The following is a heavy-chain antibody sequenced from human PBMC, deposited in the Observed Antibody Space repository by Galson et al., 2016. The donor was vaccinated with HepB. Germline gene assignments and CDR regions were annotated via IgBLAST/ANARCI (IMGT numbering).Heavy chain of an antibody. D-gene: IGHD2-2*01. J-gene: IGHJ4*02. V-gene: IGHV3-23*01. CDR2: ISGSGGST. CDR1: GFTFSSHS. CDR3: ASACSSTTCYGDFDY. Sequence: SLRLSCAASGFTFSSHSMTWVRQALGKGLEWVSVISGSGGSTYYADSVKGRFTISRDNSKNTLYLQMNSLRAEDTAVYYCASACSSTTCYGDFDYWGQGTLVTVSS.